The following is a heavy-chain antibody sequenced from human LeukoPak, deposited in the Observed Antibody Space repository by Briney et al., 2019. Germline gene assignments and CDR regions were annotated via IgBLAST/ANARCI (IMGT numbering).Heavy chain of an antibody. D-gene: IGHD6-19*01. CDR1: GFTFSSYA. Sequence: PGGSLRLSCAASGFTFSSYAMSWVRQAPGKGLEWVSAISGSGGSTYYADSVKGRFTVSRDNSKNTLYLQMNSLRAEDTAVYYCAKDKFDSSGWIHYYGMDVWGQGTTVTVSS. V-gene: IGHV3-23*01. J-gene: IGHJ6*02. CDR3: AKDKFDSSGWIHYYGMDV. CDR2: ISGSGGST.